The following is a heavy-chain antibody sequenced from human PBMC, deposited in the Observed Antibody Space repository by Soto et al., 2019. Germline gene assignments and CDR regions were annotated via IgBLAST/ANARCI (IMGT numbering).Heavy chain of an antibody. D-gene: IGHD3-10*01. CDR3: TSSGGDYYYGMDV. V-gene: IGHV3-15*01. CDR1: GFTFSNAW. CDR2: IKSKTDGGTT. J-gene: IGHJ6*02. Sequence: GGSLRLSYAASGFTFSNAWMSWVRQAPGKGLEWVGRIKSKTDGGTTDYAAPVKGRFTISRDDSKNTLYLQMNSLKTEDTAVYYCTSSGGDYYYGMDVWGQGTTVTVSS.